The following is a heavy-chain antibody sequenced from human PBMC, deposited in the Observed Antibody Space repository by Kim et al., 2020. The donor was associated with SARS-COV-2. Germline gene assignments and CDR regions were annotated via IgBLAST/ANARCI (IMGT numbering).Heavy chain of an antibody. CDR3: AIDRAVAGADAFDI. Sequence: GGSLRLSCAASGFTFSSYSMNWVRQAPGKGLEWVSSISSSSSYIYYADSVKGRFTISRDNAKNSLYLQMNSLRAEDTAVYYCAIDRAVAGADAFDIWGQGTMVTVSS. V-gene: IGHV3-21*01. CDR1: GFTFSSYS. D-gene: IGHD6-19*01. J-gene: IGHJ3*02. CDR2: ISSSSSYI.